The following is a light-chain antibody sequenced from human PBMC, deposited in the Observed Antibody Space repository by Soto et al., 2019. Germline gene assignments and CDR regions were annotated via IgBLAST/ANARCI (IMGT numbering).Light chain of an antibody. V-gene: IGLV2-8*01. CDR2: EVS. Sequence: QSVLTQPPSASGSPGQSVTISCTGTSSDVGGYNYVSWYQQHPGRAPTLMIYEVSKRPSGVPDRFSGSKSGNTASLTVSGLQAEDEADYYCSSYAGSNNFVVFGGGTQLTVL. CDR3: SSYAGSNNFVV. J-gene: IGLJ2*01. CDR1: SSDVGGYNY.